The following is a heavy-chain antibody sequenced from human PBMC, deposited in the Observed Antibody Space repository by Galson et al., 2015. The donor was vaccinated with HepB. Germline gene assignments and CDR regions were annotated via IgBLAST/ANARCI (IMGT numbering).Heavy chain of an antibody. V-gene: IGHV3-9*01. Sequence: CAASGFTFDDYAMHWVRQAPGKGLEWVSGISWNSGSIGYADSVKGRFTISRDNAKNSLYLQMNSLRAEDTALYYCAKASYSGYDLGYYYGMDVWGQGTTVTVSS. CDR2: ISWNSGSI. D-gene: IGHD5-12*01. CDR1: GFTFDDYA. J-gene: IGHJ6*02. CDR3: AKASYSGYDLGYYYGMDV.